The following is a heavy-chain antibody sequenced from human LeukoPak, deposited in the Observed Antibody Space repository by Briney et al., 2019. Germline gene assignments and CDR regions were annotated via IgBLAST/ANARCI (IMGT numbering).Heavy chain of an antibody. Sequence: SETLSLTCTVSGGSISSSSYYWGWIRQPPGKGLEWIGSIYYSGSTYYNPSLKSRVTISVDTSKNQFSLKLSSVTAADTAVYYCARVYRLSSGWPFDYWGQGTLVTVSS. CDR1: GGSISSSSYY. CDR3: ARVYRLSSGWPFDY. D-gene: IGHD6-19*01. V-gene: IGHV4-39*07. CDR2: IYYSGST. J-gene: IGHJ4*02.